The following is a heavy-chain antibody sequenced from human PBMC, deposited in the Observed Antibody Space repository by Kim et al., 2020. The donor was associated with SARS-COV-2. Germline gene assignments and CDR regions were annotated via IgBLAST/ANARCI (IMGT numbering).Heavy chain of an antibody. V-gene: IGHV1-58*01. D-gene: IGHD6-25*01. Sequence: SVKVSCKASGFTFTSSAVQWVRQARGQRLEWIGWIVVGSGNTNYAQKFQERVTITRDMSTSTAYMELSSLRSEDTAVYYCAADGAASSYGMDVWGQGTTVTVSS. J-gene: IGHJ6*02. CDR1: GFTFTSSA. CDR3: AADGAASSYGMDV. CDR2: IVVGSGNT.